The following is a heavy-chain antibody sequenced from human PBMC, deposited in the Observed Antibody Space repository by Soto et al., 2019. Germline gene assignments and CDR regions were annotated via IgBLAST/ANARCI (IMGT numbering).Heavy chain of an antibody. V-gene: IGHV4-31*03. CDR2: IYYSEST. J-gene: IGHJ4*02. CDR3: ARDSRIRYYGSGSYDY. CDR1: GGSISSGGYY. D-gene: IGHD3-10*01. Sequence: QVQLQESGPGLVKPSQTLSLTCTVSGGSISSGGYYWSWIRQHPGKGLEWIGYIYYSESTYYNPSLKSRVTISXXTXKNXCSLKLSSVTAADTAVYYCARDSRIRYYGSGSYDYWGQGTLVTVSS.